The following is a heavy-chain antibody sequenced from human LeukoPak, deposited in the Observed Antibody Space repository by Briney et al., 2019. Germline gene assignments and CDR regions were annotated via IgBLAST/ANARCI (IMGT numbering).Heavy chain of an antibody. CDR2: VNHSGYT. J-gene: IGHJ4*02. Sequence: KPWETLSLTCGVSGTSFTSYYWSWIRQTPGKGLEWIGEVNHSGYTNMNPSLKSRVTISVDTSKNQFSLMMTSVTAADTAVYFCARMTTGHDYWGQGTLVTVSS. D-gene: IGHD4-17*01. V-gene: IGHV4-34*01. CDR1: GTSFTSYY. CDR3: ARMTTGHDY.